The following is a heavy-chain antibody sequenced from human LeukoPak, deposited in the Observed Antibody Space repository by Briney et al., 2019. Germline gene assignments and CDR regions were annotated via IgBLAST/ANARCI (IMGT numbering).Heavy chain of an antibody. CDR1: GYTFTSYG. CDR2: ISAYNGNT. J-gene: IGHJ4*02. V-gene: IGHV1-18*01. D-gene: IGHD3-22*01. Sequence: ASVKVSCKASGYTFTSYGISWVRQAPGQGLEWMGWISAYNGNTNYAQKLLGRVTMTTDTSTSTAYMELRSLRSDDTAVYYCARGKLIEYYYDSSGYYHYWGQGTLVTVSS. CDR3: ARGKLIEYYYDSSGYYHY.